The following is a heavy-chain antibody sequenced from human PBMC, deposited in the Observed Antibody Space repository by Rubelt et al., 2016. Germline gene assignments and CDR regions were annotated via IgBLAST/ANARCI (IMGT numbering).Heavy chain of an antibody. Sequence: SGGSIYYADSVKGRFTISRDNAKNSLYLQMNSLRAEDTAVYYCARDLRIGYCSSTSCPYYYGMDVWGQGTTVTVSS. CDR2: SGGSI. D-gene: IGHD2-2*01. CDR3: ARDLRIGYCSSTSCPYYYGMDV. J-gene: IGHJ6*02. V-gene: IGHV3-11*04.